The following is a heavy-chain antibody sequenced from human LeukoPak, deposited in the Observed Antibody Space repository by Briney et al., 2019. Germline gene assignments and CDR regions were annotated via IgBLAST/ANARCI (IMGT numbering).Heavy chain of an antibody. J-gene: IGHJ4*02. D-gene: IGHD3-10*01. V-gene: IGHV3-23*01. Sequence: GGSLRLSCAASGFTFNTYVMSWVRQAPGKGLEWVSTVSGSGDRTYYADSVKGRFTISRDNSKNTLYLQMNSLRAEDTAVYYCAKDVDGLFDYWGQGTLVTVSS. CDR2: VSGSGDRT. CDR3: AKDVDGLFDY. CDR1: GFTFNTYV.